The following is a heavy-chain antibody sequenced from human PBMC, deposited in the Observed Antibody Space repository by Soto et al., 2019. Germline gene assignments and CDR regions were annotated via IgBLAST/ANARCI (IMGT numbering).Heavy chain of an antibody. J-gene: IGHJ5*02. Sequence: SETLSLTCAVYGGSFSGYYWSWIRQPPGKGLEWIGEINHSGSTNYNPSLKSRVTISVDTSKNQFSLKLSSVTAADTAVYYCARGLKRAFGVVIIPVRYWFDPWGQGTLVTVSS. CDR1: GGSFSGYY. D-gene: IGHD3-3*01. CDR3: ARGLKRAFGVVIIPVRYWFDP. V-gene: IGHV4-34*01. CDR2: INHSGST.